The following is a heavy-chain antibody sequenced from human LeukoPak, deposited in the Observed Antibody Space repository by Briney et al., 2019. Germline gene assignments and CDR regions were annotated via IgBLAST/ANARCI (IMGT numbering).Heavy chain of an antibody. D-gene: IGHD5-18*01. J-gene: IGHJ6*04. CDR1: GFTFSTYG. CDR3: AKDYHGYSYGYGYYYYGMDV. Sequence: GGSLRLSCAASGFTFSTYGMHWVRQAPGKGLEWVAVISYDGSNKYYADSVKGRFTISRDNSKNTLYLQINSLRAEDTAVYYGAKDYHGYSYGYGYYYYGMDVWGKGTTVTVS. CDR2: ISYDGSNK. V-gene: IGHV3-30*18.